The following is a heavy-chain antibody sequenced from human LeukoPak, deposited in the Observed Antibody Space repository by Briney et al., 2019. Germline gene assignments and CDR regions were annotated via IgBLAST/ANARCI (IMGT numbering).Heavy chain of an antibody. D-gene: IGHD5-18*01. CDR2: IYTSGST. V-gene: IGHV4-61*02. Sequence: SQTLSLTCTVSGGSISSGSYYWSWIRQPAGKGLEWIGRIYTSGSTNYNPSLKSRVTISVDTSKNQFSLKLSSVIAANTAVYYCARDVGRYTYGYRPTEVYWYFDLWGRGTLVTVSS. J-gene: IGHJ2*01. CDR3: ARDVGRYTYGYRPTEVYWYFDL. CDR1: GGSISSGSYY.